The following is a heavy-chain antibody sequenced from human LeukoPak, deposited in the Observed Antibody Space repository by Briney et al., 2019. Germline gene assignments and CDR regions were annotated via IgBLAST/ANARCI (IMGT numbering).Heavy chain of an antibody. CDR2: IYPGDSDT. V-gene: IGHV5-51*01. D-gene: IGHD6-19*01. CDR1: GYSFTSYW. CDR3: AAYSSGWSPDFDY. Sequence: GESLKISCKGSGYSFTSYWIGWVRQMPGKGLERMGIIYPGDSDTRYSPSFQGQVTISADKSISTAYLQWSSLKASDTAMYYCAAYSSGWSPDFDYWGQGTLVTVSS. J-gene: IGHJ4*02.